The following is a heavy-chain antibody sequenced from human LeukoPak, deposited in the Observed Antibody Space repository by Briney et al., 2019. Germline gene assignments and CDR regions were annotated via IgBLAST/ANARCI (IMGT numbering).Heavy chain of an antibody. CDR2: MSGSGGST. J-gene: IGHJ4*02. Sequence: GGSLRLSCAASGFTFSSYAMSWVRQAPGKGLEWVSTMSGSGGSTYYADSVKGRFIISRDNSKNTLYLQMNSLRAEDTAVYYCAKVGYGDYGWGDYFDYWGQGTLVTVSS. CDR1: GFTFSSYA. CDR3: AKVGYGDYGWGDYFDY. V-gene: IGHV3-23*01. D-gene: IGHD4-17*01.